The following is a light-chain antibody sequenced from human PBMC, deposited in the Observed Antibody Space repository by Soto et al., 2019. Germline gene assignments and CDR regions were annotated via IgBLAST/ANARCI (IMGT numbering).Light chain of an antibody. CDR1: SSDVGGYKY. J-gene: IGLJ1*01. V-gene: IGLV2-14*01. CDR2: EVS. CDR3: SSYTSTRTPYV. Sequence: QSALTQPASVSGSPGQSITISCTGTSSDVGGYKYVSWYQQHPGKAPKLMIYEVSNRPSGVSNRFSGSKSGNTASLTISGLQAEDEAHYFCSSYTSTRTPYVFGTGTKLTVL.